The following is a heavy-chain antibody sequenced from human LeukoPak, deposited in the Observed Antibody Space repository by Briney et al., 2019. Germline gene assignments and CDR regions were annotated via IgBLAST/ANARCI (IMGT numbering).Heavy chain of an antibody. D-gene: IGHD6-6*01. CDR3: ARGHLVFAY. CDR1: GGSISDYY. V-gene: IGHV4-59*01. Sequence: SETLSLTCTVSGGSISDYYWSWIRQPPGKGLEWIGYVYYSGSTSYNPSLKSRVTISVDTSKNQFSLKVSSVTAADTALYYCARGHLVFAYWGQGTLVTVSA. CDR2: VYYSGST. J-gene: IGHJ4*02.